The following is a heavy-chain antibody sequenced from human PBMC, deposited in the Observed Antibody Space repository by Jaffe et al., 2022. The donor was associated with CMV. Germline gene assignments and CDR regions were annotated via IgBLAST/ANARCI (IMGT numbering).Heavy chain of an antibody. J-gene: IGHJ4*02. CDR1: GFTFSSYE. D-gene: IGHD2-15*01. CDR3: ARRGYCSGGSCLDY. CDR2: ISSSAGII. V-gene: IGHV3-48*03. Sequence: EVQLVESGGSLVQPGGSLRLSCAVSGFTFSSYEMNWVRQAPGKGLEWVSYISSSAGIIYYADSVKGRFTISRDNANDSLYLQMNNLRAEDTAVYYCARRGYCSGGSCLDYWGQGALVTVSS.